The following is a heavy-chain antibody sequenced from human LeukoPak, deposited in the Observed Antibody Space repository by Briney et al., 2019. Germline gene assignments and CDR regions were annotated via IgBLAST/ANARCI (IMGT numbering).Heavy chain of an antibody. Sequence: SGGSLRLSCAASGFTFSSYAMHWVRQAPGKGLEYVSAISGNGGSTYYANSVKGRFTISRDNSKNTLYLQMGSLRAEDMAVYYCARRGSSYGDPMDSWGQGTLVTVSS. CDR1: GFTFSSYA. CDR2: ISGNGGST. CDR3: ARRGSSYGDPMDS. J-gene: IGHJ4*02. D-gene: IGHD4-17*01. V-gene: IGHV3-64*01.